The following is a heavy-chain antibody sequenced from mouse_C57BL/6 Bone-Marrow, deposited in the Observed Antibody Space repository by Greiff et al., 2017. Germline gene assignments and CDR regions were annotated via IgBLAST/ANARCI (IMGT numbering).Heavy chain of an antibody. CDR2: IDPSDSYP. V-gene: IGHV1-50*01. D-gene: IGHD1-1*01. CDR1: GYTFTSYW. CDR3: ARWGDGSRGVAY. J-gene: IGHJ3*01. Sequence: QVQLQQPGAELVKPGASVKLSCKASGYTFTSYWMPWVHQRPGQGLELIGEIDPSDSYPNYNQKFKGKATLTVDTSSSTAYMQLSSLTSEDSAVYYGARWGDGSRGVAYWGQGTLVTVAA.